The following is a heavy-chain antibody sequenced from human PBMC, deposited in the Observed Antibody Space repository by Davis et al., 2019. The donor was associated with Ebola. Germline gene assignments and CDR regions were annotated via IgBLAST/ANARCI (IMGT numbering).Heavy chain of an antibody. Sequence: KVSCKGSGYSFTSYWISWVRQLPGKGLEWMGRIDPSDSYTNYSPSFQGHVTISADKSISTAYLQWSSLKASDTAMNYCATQKYYYYGMDVWGQGTTVTVSS. CDR1: GYSFTSYW. CDR3: ATQKYYYYGMDV. V-gene: IGHV5-10-1*01. J-gene: IGHJ6*02. CDR2: IDPSDSYT.